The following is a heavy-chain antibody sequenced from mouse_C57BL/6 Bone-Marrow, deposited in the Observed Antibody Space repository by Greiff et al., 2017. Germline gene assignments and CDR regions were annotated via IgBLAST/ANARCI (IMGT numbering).Heavy chain of an antibody. CDR3: ATQWLLRFAY. Sequence: VQLQQSGPELVKPGASVKISCKASGYAFSSSWMNWVKQRPGKGLEWIGRIYPGDGDTNYNGKFKGKATLTADKSSSTAYMQLSSLTSEDSAVYFCATQWLLRFAYWGQGTLVTVSA. J-gene: IGHJ3*01. D-gene: IGHD2-3*01. CDR1: GYAFSSSW. CDR2: IYPGDGDT. V-gene: IGHV1-82*01.